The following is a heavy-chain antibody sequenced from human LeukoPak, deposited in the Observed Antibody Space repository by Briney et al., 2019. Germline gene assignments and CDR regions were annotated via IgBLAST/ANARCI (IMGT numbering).Heavy chain of an antibody. CDR1: GCTFTGYY. CDR3: ARGAGDYYGSGSYLGGNWFDP. CDR2: INPNSGGT. V-gene: IGHV1-2*02. Sequence: ASVKVSCKASGCTFTGYYMHWVRQAPGQGLEWMGWINPNSGGTNYAQKFQGRVTMTRDTSISTAYMELSRLRSDDTAVYYCARGAGDYYGSGSYLGGNWFDPWGQGTLVTVSS. J-gene: IGHJ5*02. D-gene: IGHD3-10*01.